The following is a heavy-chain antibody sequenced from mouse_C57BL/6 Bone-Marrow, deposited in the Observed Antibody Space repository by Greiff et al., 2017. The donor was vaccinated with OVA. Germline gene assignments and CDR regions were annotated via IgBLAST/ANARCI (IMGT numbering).Heavy chain of an antibody. CDR1: GFSLTSYG. J-gene: IGHJ4*01. CDR2: IWSGGST. CDR3: ATFYYNAMDY. D-gene: IGHD2-1*01. Sequence: VQGVESGPGLVQPSQSLSITCTVSGFSLTSYGVHWVRQSPGKGLEWLGVIWSGGSTDYNAAFISRLSISKDNSKSQVFFKMNSLQADDTAIYYCATFYYNAMDYWGQGTSVTVSS. V-gene: IGHV2-2*01.